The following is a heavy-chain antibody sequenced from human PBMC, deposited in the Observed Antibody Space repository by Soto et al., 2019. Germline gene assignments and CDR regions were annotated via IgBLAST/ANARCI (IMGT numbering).Heavy chain of an antibody. V-gene: IGHV3-15*01. CDR3: VWGDPFN. Sequence: EVQLVESGGGVVKPGGSLRLSCSTSGFTFATAWMNWVRQAPGKGLEWIARIKSKTDGGTTDYIAHVEGRFTVSRDDSINTLFLQMSTLKPGDTDEYYCVWGDPFNWGRGTMVIVSS. CDR1: GFTFATAW. CDR2: IKSKTDGGTT. J-gene: IGHJ1*01. D-gene: IGHD3-16*01.